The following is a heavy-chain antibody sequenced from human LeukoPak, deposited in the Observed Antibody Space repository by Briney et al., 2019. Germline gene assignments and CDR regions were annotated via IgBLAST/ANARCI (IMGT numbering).Heavy chain of an antibody. CDR1: GYTVGSNY. D-gene: IGHD5/OR15-5a*01. Sequence: HPGGSLRLSCAGSGYTVGSNYMTWVRQAPGKGLEWVSLIFGGGDTRYADSVKGRFTISKDNPKNTVYLQMNSLRADDTAVYFCWRPNVLSSVDFWGQGTLVTVAS. CDR2: IFGGGDT. J-gene: IGHJ4*02. CDR3: WRPNVLSSVDF. V-gene: IGHV3-53*01.